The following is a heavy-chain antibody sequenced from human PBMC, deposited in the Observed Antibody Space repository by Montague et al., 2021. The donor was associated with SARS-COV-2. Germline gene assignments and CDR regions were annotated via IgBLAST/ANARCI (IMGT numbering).Heavy chain of an antibody. CDR3: ARHYSATLPAVY. D-gene: IGHD2-15*01. CDR2: IYTTGST. CDR1: GDSITSDVSY. Sequence: TLSLTCTVSGDSITSDVSYWSWIQQPAGKGLEWIGRIYTTGSTNYNPSLKSRLTISLDTSKNQFSLKLSSVTAADTAVYYCARHYSATLPAVYWGQGTLVTVSS. J-gene: IGHJ4*02. V-gene: IGHV4-61*02.